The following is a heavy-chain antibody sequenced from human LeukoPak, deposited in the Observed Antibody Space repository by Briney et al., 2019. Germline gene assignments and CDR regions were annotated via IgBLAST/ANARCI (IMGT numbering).Heavy chain of an antibody. CDR3: ARRLHARRDPYNPFDS. Sequence: SVKVSCKASGGNFNTYSLSWIRQAPGQGLEWMGGFTTILRTPTYAQKFQDRVKLIADEVTGTVYMDLGGLRSEDTAIYYCARRLHARRDPYNPFDSWGQGTLVTVS. D-gene: IGHD5-24*01. CDR2: FTTILRTP. CDR1: GGNFNTYS. J-gene: IGHJ4*02. V-gene: IGHV1-69*13.